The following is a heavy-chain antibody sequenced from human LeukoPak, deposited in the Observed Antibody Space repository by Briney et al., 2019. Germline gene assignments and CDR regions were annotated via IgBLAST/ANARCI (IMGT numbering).Heavy chain of an antibody. CDR3: AKARWSSSWFYYYYYGMDV. D-gene: IGHD6-13*01. CDR2: ISGSGGST. J-gene: IGHJ6*02. Sequence: GGSLRLSCAASGFTFNNYAMSWVRQAPGKGLEWVSGISGSGGSTYNAVSVKGRFTVSRDNSKNTLYLQMNSLRAEDTAVYYCAKARWSSSWFYYYYYGMDVWGQGTTVTVSS. CDR1: GFTFNNYA. V-gene: IGHV3-23*01.